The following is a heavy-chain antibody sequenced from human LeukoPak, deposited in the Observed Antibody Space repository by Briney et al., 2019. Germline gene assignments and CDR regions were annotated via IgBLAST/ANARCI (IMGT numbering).Heavy chain of an antibody. CDR2: IYYSGST. V-gene: IGHV4-59*01. J-gene: IGHJ4*02. CDR3: ARGIPAFDY. D-gene: IGHD1-14*01. Sequence: SETLSLTCTVSGGSISSYYWSWIRQPPGKGLEWIGYIYYSGSTNYNPSLKSRVTISVDTSKNQFSLKLSPVTAADTAVYYCARGIPAFDYWGQGTLVTVSS. CDR1: GGSISSYY.